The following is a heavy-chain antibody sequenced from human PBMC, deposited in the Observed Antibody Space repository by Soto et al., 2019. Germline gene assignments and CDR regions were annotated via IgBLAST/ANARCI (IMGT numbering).Heavy chain of an antibody. D-gene: IGHD3-10*01. CDR2: IYYSGST. CDR3: ARQGYYGSGSYYNRYYYYYMEV. CDR1: GGSISSSSYY. V-gene: IGHV4-39*01. J-gene: IGHJ6*03. Sequence: PSETLSLTCTVSGGSISSSSYYWGCIRQPPGKGLEWIGSIYYSGSTYYNPSLKSRVTISVDTSKNQFSLKLSSVTAADTAVYYCARQGYYGSGSYYNRYYYYYMEVWGKGTTVTVSS.